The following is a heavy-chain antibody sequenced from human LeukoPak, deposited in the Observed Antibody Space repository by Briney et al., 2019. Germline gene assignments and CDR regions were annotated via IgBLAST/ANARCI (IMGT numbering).Heavy chain of an antibody. J-gene: IGHJ4*02. CDR3: ASDLEYDILTGLDLDY. V-gene: IGHV3-21*01. CDR2: ISSSSSYI. Sequence: GGSLRLSCAASGFTFSSYSMNWVRQAPGKGLEWVSSISSSSSYIYYADSVKGRFTISRDNAKNSLYLQMNSLRAEDTAVYYCASDLEYDILTGLDLDYWGQGTLVTVSS. CDR1: GFTFSSYS. D-gene: IGHD3-9*01.